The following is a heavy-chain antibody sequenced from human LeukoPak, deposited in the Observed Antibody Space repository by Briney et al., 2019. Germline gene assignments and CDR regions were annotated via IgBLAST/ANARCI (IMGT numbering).Heavy chain of an antibody. CDR1: GGSFSGYY. V-gene: IGHV3-7*01. CDR2: IKQDGSEK. D-gene: IGHD3-3*01. CDR3: AREPVVGYDFWSGYYTGEDDY. Sequence: PSETLSLTCAVYGGSFSGYYWSWIRQAPGKGLEWVANIKQDGSEKYYVDSVKGRFTISRDNAKNSLYLQMNSLRAEDTAVYYCAREPVVGYDFWSGYYTGEDDYWGQGTLVTVSS. J-gene: IGHJ4*02.